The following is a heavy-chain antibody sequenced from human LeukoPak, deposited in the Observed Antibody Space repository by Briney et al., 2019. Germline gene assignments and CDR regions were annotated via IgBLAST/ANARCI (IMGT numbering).Heavy chain of an antibody. D-gene: IGHD3-3*01. CDR2: FDPEDGET. J-gene: IGHJ4*02. CDR1: GYTLTELS. V-gene: IGHV1-24*01. Sequence: ASVKVSCKVSGYTLTELSMHWGRQAPGKGLEWMGGFDPEDGETIYAQKFQGRVTMTEDTSTDTAYMELSSLRSEDTAVYYCATVPFVRRFLEWLSYFDYWGQGTLATVSS. CDR3: ATVPFVRRFLEWLSYFDY.